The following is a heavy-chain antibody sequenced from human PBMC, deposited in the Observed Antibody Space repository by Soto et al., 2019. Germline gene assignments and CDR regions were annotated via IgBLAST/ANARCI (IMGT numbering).Heavy chain of an antibody. CDR3: ARGVLSSLAYCGGDCYSPTDY. CDR1: GYTFTSYY. D-gene: IGHD2-21*02. J-gene: IGHJ4*02. CDR2: INPSGGST. V-gene: IGHV1-46*01. Sequence: ASVKVSCKASGYTFTSYYMHWVRQAPGQGLEWMGIINPSGGSTSYAQKFQGRVTMTRDTSTSTVYMELSSLRSEDTAVYYCARGVLSSLAYCGGDCYSPTDYWGQGTLVTVSS.